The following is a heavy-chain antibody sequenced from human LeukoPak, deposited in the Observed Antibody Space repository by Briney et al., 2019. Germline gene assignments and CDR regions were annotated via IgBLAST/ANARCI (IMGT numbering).Heavy chain of an antibody. V-gene: IGHV3-7*03. D-gene: IGHD6-19*01. Sequence: GGSLRLSCATSGFTFSSYWMSWVRQAPGKGLEWVANIKKDGSEKYYVDSVKGRFTISRDNAKNSLYLQMNSLRAEDTAVYYCARDALGQWLVSEKSRLGYFQHWGQGTLVTVSS. CDR3: ARDALGQWLVSEKSRLGYFQH. J-gene: IGHJ1*01. CDR2: IKKDGSEK. CDR1: GFTFSSYW.